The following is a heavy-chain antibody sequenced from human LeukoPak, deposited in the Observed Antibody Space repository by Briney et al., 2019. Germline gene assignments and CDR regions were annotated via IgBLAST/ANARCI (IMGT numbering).Heavy chain of an antibody. D-gene: IGHD4-23*01. CDR3: ARANIYGGNSGANDAFDI. Sequence: GGSLRLSCAASGFTFSHYAMSWVRQAPGKGLEWVSYISGSSSTIYYADSVKGRFTISRDNAKKSLYLQMNSLRVEDTAVYYCARANIYGGNSGANDAFDIWGQGTMVTVSS. J-gene: IGHJ3*02. CDR2: ISGSSSTI. CDR1: GFTFSHYA. V-gene: IGHV3-48*04.